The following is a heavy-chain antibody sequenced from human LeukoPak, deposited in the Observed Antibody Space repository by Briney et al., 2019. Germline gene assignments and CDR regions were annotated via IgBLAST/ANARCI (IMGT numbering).Heavy chain of an antibody. V-gene: IGHV3-74*01. J-gene: IGHJ4*02. D-gene: IGHD3-22*01. CDR2: ITNDGSST. CDR1: GLTLRSHW. CDR3: ARVPAGFHYDSSGT. Sequence: GGSLRLSRAGSGLTLRSHWMHRVRQAPGKGLVLVSRITNDGSSTTYADSVKGRFTISRDNSKNTLYLQMNSLRAEDTAVYYCARVPAGFHYDSSGTWGQGTLVTVSS.